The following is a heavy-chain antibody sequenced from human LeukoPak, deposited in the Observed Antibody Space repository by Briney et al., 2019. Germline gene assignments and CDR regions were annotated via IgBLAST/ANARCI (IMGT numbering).Heavy chain of an antibody. D-gene: IGHD3-22*01. CDR3: ARGLYDSSGYDAFDI. V-gene: IGHV4-31*03. Sequence: PSETLSLTCTVSGGSISSGGYYWPWVRQHPGKGLEWIGYIYYSGSTYYNPSLKSRVTISVDTSKNQFSLKLTSVTAADTAVYYCARGLYDSSGYDAFDIWGQGTRVTVSS. CDR2: IYYSGST. J-gene: IGHJ3*02. CDR1: GGSISSGGYY.